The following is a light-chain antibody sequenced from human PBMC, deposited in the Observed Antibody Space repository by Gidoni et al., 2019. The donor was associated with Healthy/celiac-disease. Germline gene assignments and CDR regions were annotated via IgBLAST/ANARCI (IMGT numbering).Light chain of an antibody. CDR3: QQRSNWPGT. Sequence: EIVLTQSPATLSLSPGERATLSCRASQSVSSYLACYQQKPGQAPRLLIYDASNRATGIPARFSGSGSGTDFTLTSSSLEPEDFAVYYCQQRSNWPGTFGQGTKVEIK. CDR1: QSVSSY. J-gene: IGKJ1*01. V-gene: IGKV3-11*01. CDR2: DAS.